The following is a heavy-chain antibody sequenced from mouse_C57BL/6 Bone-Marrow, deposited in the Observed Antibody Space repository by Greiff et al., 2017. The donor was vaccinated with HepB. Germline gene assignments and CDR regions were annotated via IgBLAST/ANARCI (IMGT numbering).Heavy chain of an antibody. V-gene: IGHV1-50*01. CDR1: GYTFTSYW. CDR3: ARYPYYGSSYRYFDV. Sequence: QVHVKQPGAELVKPGASVKLSCKASGYTFTSYWMQWVKQRPGQGLEWIGEIDPSDSYTNYTQKFKGKATLTVDTSSSTAYMQLSSLTSEDSAVYYCARYPYYGSSYRYFDVGGTGTTVTVS. J-gene: IGHJ1*03. CDR2: IDPSDSYT. D-gene: IGHD1-1*01.